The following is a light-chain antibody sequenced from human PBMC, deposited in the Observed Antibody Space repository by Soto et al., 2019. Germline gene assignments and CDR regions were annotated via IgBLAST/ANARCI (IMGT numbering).Light chain of an antibody. J-gene: IGKJ1*01. CDR2: PAS. CDR3: QQTYTCPWT. V-gene: IGKV1-39*01. Sequence: DIRMTQSPSSLSASVGDTVTITCRASQGISDNLSWFQHKPGEAPKLLIYPASSLQGGVPLRFSGAGSRTDFSLTISGLQPEDSATYYCQQTYTCPWTFGQGTRVDIK. CDR1: QGISDN.